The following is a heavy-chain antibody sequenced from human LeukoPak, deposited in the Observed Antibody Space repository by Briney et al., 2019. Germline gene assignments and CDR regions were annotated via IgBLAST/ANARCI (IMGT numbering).Heavy chain of an antibody. D-gene: IGHD2-15*01. V-gene: IGHV3-30*03. CDR2: ISYDGSSK. CDR1: GFTFSSTG. CDR3: ARDSRYCSGGSCYLDAFDI. Sequence: PGGSLRLSCTASGFTFSSTGMHWVRQAPGKGLDWVASISYDGSSKKYVDSVKGRFTISRDNAKNSLYLQMNSLIAEDTAVYYCARDSRYCSGGSCYLDAFDIWGQGTMVTVSS. J-gene: IGHJ3*02.